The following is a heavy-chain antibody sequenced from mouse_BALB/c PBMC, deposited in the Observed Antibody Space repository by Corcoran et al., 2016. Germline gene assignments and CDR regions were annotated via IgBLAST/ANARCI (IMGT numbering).Heavy chain of an antibody. J-gene: IGHJ4*01. V-gene: IGHV1S136*01. CDR2: INPYNDGT. CDR3: VRLYPGIAMDN. CDR1: GYTFTSYV. Sequence: EVQLQQSGPELVKPGASVKMSCKASGYTFTSYVMHWVKQKPGQGLEWIGYINPYNDGTKYNEKFKGKATLTSDKSSSTAFMELSSLNAEDYAADYCVRLYPGIAMDNWGQGTSVTVSS.